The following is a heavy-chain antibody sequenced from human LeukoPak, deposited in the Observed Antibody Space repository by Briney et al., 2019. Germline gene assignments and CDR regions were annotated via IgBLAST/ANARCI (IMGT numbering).Heavy chain of an antibody. CDR3: ARQYNWNDGFDY. D-gene: IGHD1-1*01. J-gene: IGHJ4*02. CDR1: GGSISSSSYY. CDR2: IYYSGST. Sequence: PSETLSLTCTVSGGSISSSSYYWGWIRQPPGKGLEWIGSIYYSGSTYYNPSLKSRVTISVDTSKNQFSLKLSSVTAADTAEYYCARQYNWNDGFDYWGQGTLVTVSS. V-gene: IGHV4-39*01.